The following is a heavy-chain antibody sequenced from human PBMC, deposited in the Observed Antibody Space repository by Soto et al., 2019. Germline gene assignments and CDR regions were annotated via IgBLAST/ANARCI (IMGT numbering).Heavy chain of an antibody. Sequence: ASVKVSCKASGGTFSSYAISWVRQAPGQGLEWMGGIIPIFGSANYAQKFQGRVTITADESTSTAYMDLSSLRSEDAAVYYCARDLKRYYDSSGYGYYYYGMDVWGQGTTVTVSS. J-gene: IGHJ6*02. D-gene: IGHD3-22*01. V-gene: IGHV1-69*13. CDR3: ARDLKRYYDSSGYGYYYYGMDV. CDR1: GGTFSSYA. CDR2: IIPIFGSA.